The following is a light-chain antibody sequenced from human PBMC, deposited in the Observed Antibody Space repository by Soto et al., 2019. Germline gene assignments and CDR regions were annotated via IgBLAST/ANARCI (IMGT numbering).Light chain of an antibody. CDR3: QQRSNWPRT. CDR1: QSVSSY. J-gene: IGKJ1*01. CDR2: DAS. Sequence: EIVLTQSPSTLSLSPGERATISCRASQSVSSYLAWYQQKPGKAPRLLIYDASNRATGIPARFSGSGSGTEFTLTISSLEPEDFAVYYCQQRSNWPRTFGQGTKVEIK. V-gene: IGKV3-11*01.